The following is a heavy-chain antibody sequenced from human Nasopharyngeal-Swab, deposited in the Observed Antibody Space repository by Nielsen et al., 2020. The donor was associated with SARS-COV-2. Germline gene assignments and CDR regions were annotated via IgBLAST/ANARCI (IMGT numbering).Heavy chain of an antibody. CDR1: VGSFSAYY. CDR3: ARGGYQLLLRSYYYGMDV. D-gene: IGHD2-2*01. V-gene: IGHV4-34*01. J-gene: IGHJ6*02. Sequence: SETLSLTCAVHVGSFSAYYWSWVRKPPGKGLEWIGEVDHTGRTNNNPSLQSRVTMSVDTSKNQFSLTLSSVTAADTAVYFCARGGYQLLLRSYYYGMDVWSQGTTVTVSS. CDR2: VDHTGRT.